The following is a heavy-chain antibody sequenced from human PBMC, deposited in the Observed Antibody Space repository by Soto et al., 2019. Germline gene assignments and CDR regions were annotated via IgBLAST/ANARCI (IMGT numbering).Heavy chain of an antibody. V-gene: IGHV3-74*01. Sequence: EVQLVESGGDLIQPGGSLRLSCEASGFTFSNYWMHWVRQAPGKGLVWVSRIKFDGSSPNYANSVKGRFTISRDNAKNTLYRQMHSLTAEDKAVYYCARGIRNYYGVDVWGQGTTLTVSS. D-gene: IGHD5-18*01. CDR2: IKFDGSSP. CDR1: GFTFSNYW. J-gene: IGHJ6*02. CDR3: ARGIRNYYGVDV.